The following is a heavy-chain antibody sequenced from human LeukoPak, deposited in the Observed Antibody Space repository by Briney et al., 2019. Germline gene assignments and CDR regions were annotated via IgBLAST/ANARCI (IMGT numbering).Heavy chain of an antibody. CDR3: ARYCGGDWDSIDY. Sequence: GASVKVSCKASGYTFTGYYMHWVRQAPGQGLEWMGWINPNSGGTNYAQKFQGRVTMTRDTSISTAYMELSRLRSDDTAVYYCARYCGGDWDSIDYWGQGTLVTVSS. J-gene: IGHJ4*02. V-gene: IGHV1-2*02. CDR2: INPNSGGT. CDR1: GYTFTGYY. D-gene: IGHD2-21*02.